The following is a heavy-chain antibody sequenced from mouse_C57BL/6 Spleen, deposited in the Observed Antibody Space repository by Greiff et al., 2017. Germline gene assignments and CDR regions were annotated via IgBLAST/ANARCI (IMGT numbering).Heavy chain of an antibody. V-gene: IGHV3-6*01. D-gene: IGHD2-3*01. CDR3: ARDDGYYHLYFDV. CDR1: GYSITSGYY. CDR2: ISYDGSN. Sequence: ESGPGLVKPSQSLSLTCSVTGYSITSGYYWNWIRQFPGNKLEWMGYISYDGSNNYNPSLKNRISITRDTSKNQFFLKLNSVTTEDTATYYCARDDGYYHLYFDVWGTGTTVTVSS. J-gene: IGHJ1*03.